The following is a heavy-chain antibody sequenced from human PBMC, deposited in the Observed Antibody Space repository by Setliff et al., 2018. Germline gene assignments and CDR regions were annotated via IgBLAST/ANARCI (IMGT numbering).Heavy chain of an antibody. J-gene: IGHJ6*03. D-gene: IGHD3-3*01. CDR1: GSAISSGHY. V-gene: IGHV4-38-2*01. Sequence: PSETLSLTCAVSGSAISSGHYWGWIRQPPGKGGLEWIGSFRPSGRTYYNPSLKSRVTVSLDTSRKQFSLSLTSVTAEDTAVYYCARMSGFQYIDVWDKGTTVTVSS. CDR3: ARMSGFQYIDV. CDR2: FRPSGRT.